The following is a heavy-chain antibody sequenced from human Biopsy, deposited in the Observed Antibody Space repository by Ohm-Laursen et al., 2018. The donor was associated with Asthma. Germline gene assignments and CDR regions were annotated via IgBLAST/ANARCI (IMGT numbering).Heavy chain of an antibody. Sequence: GSLRLSCAASGFTFSNYAMSWVRQAPGKGLEWVSSITGSGGFTYYPDSVKGRFTISRDDSKNTLYLQMNSLRPDDTAVYYCARDVMEWYLPAFDFWGQGTLVTVSS. CDR1: GFTFSNYA. CDR3: ARDVMEWYLPAFDF. V-gene: IGHV3-23*01. CDR2: ITGSGGFT. D-gene: IGHD3-3*01. J-gene: IGHJ4*02.